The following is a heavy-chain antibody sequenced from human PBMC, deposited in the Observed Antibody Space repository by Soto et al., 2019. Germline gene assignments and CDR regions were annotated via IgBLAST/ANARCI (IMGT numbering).Heavy chain of an antibody. CDR3: AHLVVAGLTYYFDY. V-gene: IGHV2-5*02. CDR1: GFSLSTSAVG. Sequence: TLVNPTQTLTLTCTFSGFSLSTSAVGVGWIRQPPGKALEWLAFIYWDDDKRYSPSLKSSLTITKDTSKNQVVLAMTNMDPVDKSTYYCAHLVVAGLTYYFDYWGQGTLVTVSS. D-gene: IGHD2-15*01. J-gene: IGHJ4*02. CDR2: IYWDDDK.